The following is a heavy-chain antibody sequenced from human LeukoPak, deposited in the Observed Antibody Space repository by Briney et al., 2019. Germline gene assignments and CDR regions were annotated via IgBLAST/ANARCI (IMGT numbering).Heavy chain of an antibody. CDR3: AEDRHYGDYGYYYYYMDV. J-gene: IGHJ6*03. Sequence: SVKVSCKASGGTFSSYAISWVRQAPGQGLEWMGRIIPIFGTANYAQKFQGRVTITTDESTSTAYMELSSLRSEDTAVYYCAEDRHYGDYGYYYYYMDVWGKGTTVTVSS. CDR2: IIPIFGTA. V-gene: IGHV1-69*05. D-gene: IGHD4-17*01. CDR1: GGTFSSYA.